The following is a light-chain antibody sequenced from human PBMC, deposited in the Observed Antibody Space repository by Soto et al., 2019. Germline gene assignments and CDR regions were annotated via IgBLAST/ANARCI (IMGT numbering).Light chain of an antibody. Sequence: EVVMKQSPATLSVSPGERATLSCRASQSVSSSLAWYQQKPGQAPRLLIYGASTRATGIPAWFSGSGSGTEFTLTISSLQSEDFAVYYCQQYNNWPLTFGGGTKVDTK. J-gene: IGKJ4*01. V-gene: IGKV3-15*01. CDR2: GAS. CDR1: QSVSSS. CDR3: QQYNNWPLT.